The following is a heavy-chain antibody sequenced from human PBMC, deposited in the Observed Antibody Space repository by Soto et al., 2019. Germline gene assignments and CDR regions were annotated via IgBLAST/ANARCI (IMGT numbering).Heavy chain of an antibody. D-gene: IGHD3-22*01. CDR2: ISKDGSKT. CDR3: ARGSDSTGYYHLDY. J-gene: IGHJ4*02. CDR1: GFTFGIHA. Sequence: VPLVESGGGVVQPGRSLRLSCAASGFTFGIHAIHWVRQAPGKGLEWVAVISKDGSKTYYADSVKGRFTMSRDNSKNTVYLQVNSLRTEDTAVYYCARGSDSTGYYHLDYWGQGTLVTVS. V-gene: IGHV3-30-3*01.